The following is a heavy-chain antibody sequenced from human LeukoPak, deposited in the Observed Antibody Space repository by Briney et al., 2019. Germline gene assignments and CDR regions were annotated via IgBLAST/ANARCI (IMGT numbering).Heavy chain of an antibody. V-gene: IGHV1-8*01. CDR2: MNPDSGHT. CDR1: GDTFTSYD. J-gene: IGHJ4*02. CDR3: ARVWGSIDY. Sequence: ASVRVSCKASGDTFTSYDINRVRQAPGQRLEWVGWMNPDSGHTGYAQKFQGRVTMTRDTSISTAYMELTSLTSEDTAVYYCARVWGSIDYWGQGTLVTVSS. D-gene: IGHD2-21*01.